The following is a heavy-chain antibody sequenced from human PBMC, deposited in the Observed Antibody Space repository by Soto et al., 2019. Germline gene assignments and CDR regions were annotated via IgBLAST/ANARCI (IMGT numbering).Heavy chain of an antibody. CDR3: ASSSPFHY. V-gene: IGHV4-39*01. Sequence: SQTLSLTCSVSSASLSSSTYYWSWIRQPPGRGPEWIGSIYYSGNTYYKPSLKSRVSISIDTPRNQFSLKLTSVTAADTGVYYCASSSPFHYWGPGILVT. CDR1: SASLSSSTYY. CDR2: IYYSGNT. J-gene: IGHJ4*02. D-gene: IGHD6-6*01.